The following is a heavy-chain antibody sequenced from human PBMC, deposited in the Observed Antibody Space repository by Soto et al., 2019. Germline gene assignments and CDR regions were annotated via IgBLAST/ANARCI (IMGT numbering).Heavy chain of an antibody. Sequence: QVQLVQSGAEVKKPGASVKVSCKASGYTFTSYGISWVRQAPGQGLEWMGWISAYNGNTEYAQNFQGRVTMTTDTSTSTAYMELRRVRSDDTAVYYCARDGRVVAVAGTDYYYGMDVWGQGTTVTVSS. CDR3: ARDGRVVAVAGTDYYYGMDV. CDR2: ISAYNGNT. V-gene: IGHV1-18*04. D-gene: IGHD6-19*01. CDR1: GYTFTSYG. J-gene: IGHJ6*02.